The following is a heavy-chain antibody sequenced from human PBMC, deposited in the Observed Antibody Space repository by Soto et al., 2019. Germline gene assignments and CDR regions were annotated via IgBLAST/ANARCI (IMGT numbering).Heavy chain of an antibody. D-gene: IGHD5-18*01. J-gene: IGHJ6*03. CDR2: IYYSGST. Sequence: QLQLQESGPGLVKPSETLSLTCTVSGGSISSSSYYWGWIRQPPGKGLEWIGSIYYSGSTYYNPSLKSRVTISVDTSKNQFSLKLSSVTAADTAVYYCARGDVDTAMVRGPYYYYYYMDVWGKGTTVTVSS. V-gene: IGHV4-39*01. CDR1: GGSISSSSYY. CDR3: ARGDVDTAMVRGPYYYYYYMDV.